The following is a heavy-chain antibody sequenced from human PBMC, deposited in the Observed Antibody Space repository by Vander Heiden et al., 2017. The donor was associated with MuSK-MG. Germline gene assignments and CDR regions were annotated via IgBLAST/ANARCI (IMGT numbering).Heavy chain of an antibody. J-gene: IGHJ4*02. V-gene: IGHV1-8*03. D-gene: IGHD6-19*01. CDR2: MNPNSGNT. CDR3: ARGMRQWLVLGTLGFDY. Sequence: QVQLVQSGAEVKKPGASVKVSCKASGYTFTSYNINWLRTATGQGLEWMGWMNPNSGNTGYAQKFQGRVTITRNTSISTAYMELSSLRSEDTAVYYCARGMRQWLVLGTLGFDYWGQGTLVTVSS. CDR1: GYTFTSYN.